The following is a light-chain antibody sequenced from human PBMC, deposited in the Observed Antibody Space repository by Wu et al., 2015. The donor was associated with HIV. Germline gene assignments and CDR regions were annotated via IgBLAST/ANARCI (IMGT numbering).Light chain of an antibody. CDR2: GAS. J-gene: IGKJ1*01. V-gene: IGKV3-20*01. Sequence: IVLTQSPGTLSLSPGERATLSCRTSQSVSSSFLAWYQQKPGQAPRLLISGASGRATGIPDRFSGTGSGTDFTLTITRLEPEDFAVYYCQQYGSSPQTFGQGTKVEIK. CDR3: QQYGSSPQT. CDR1: QSVSSSF.